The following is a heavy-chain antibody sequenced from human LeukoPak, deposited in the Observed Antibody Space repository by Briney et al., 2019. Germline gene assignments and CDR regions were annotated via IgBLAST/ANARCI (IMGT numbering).Heavy chain of an antibody. J-gene: IGHJ4*02. CDR2: ISDNGGGT. D-gene: IGHD3-10*01. V-gene: IGHV3-23*01. CDR1: GFTFSNYA. Sequence: GASLRLSCAASGFTFSNYAMSWVRQAPGKGLEWVSTISDNGGGTHYADSVRGRFTISRDNSQNSLYLQMNSLRSEDTAIYFCAKDLCGPGTFFDYRGQGTLVTVSS. CDR3: AKDLCGPGTFFDY.